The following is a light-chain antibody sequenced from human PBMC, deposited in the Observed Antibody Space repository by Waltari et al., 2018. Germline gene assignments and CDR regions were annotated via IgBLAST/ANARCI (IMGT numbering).Light chain of an antibody. Sequence: IVMTQTPLSLAITPGEPASVSCRSSHSLLHSNGNTSLHWYVQKTGQSPQLLIYGASNRASGVPDRFSGSGSGTDFTLKISKVEAEDVGIYYCVQATAFPFTFGPGTKLEIK. CDR2: GAS. CDR3: VQATAFPFT. J-gene: IGKJ3*01. V-gene: IGKV2-40*01. CDR1: HSLLHSNGNTS.